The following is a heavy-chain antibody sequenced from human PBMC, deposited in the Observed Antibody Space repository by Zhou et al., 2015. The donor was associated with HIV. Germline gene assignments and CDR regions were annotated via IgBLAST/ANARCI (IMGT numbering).Heavy chain of an antibody. Sequence: QVQLVQSGAEVKKPGSSVKVSCKASGGTFSSYAISWVRQAPGQGLEWMGGIIPIFGTANYAQKFQGRVTITADKSTSTAYMELSSLRSEDTAVYYCARELSEYSSSDGVGDYWGQGTLVTVSS. D-gene: IGHD6-6*01. CDR2: IIPIFGTA. V-gene: IGHV1-69*06. CDR3: ARELSEYSSSDGVGDY. CDR1: GGTFSSYA. J-gene: IGHJ4*02.